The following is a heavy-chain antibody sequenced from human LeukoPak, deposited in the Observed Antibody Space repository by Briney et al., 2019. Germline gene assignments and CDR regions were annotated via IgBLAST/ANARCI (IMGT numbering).Heavy chain of an antibody. J-gene: IGHJ4*02. D-gene: IGHD3-10*01. CDR3: AKDRQGSYASVSFPDY. V-gene: IGHV3-43*02. CDR1: GFSFDDYA. CDR2: IRGDDGTT. Sequence: GGSLRLSCAASGFSFDDYAMHWVRQAPGKGLEWVSLIRGDDGTTYYANSVKGRFTISRDNSKNSLYLQMDSLRTEDTALYYCAKDRQGSYASVSFPDYWGQGTLVTVSS.